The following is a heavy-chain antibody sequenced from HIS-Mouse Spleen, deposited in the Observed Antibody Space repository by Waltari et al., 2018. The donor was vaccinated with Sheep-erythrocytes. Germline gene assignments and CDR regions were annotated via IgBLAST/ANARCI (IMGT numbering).Heavy chain of an antibody. D-gene: IGHD6-19*01. Sequence: QVQRVPTGAHVKKHGGSVKVSCLAYGYPSPRYDNHRVRHALGHGLESMGIINPSGGSTSYAQKFQGRVTMTRDTSTITVYMELSSLRSEDTAVYYCASDAGDSSGWYDAFDIWGQGTMVTVSS. J-gene: IGHJ3*02. V-gene: IGHV1-46*03. CDR3: ASDAGDSSGWYDAFDI. CDR1: GYPSPRYD. CDR2: INPSGGST.